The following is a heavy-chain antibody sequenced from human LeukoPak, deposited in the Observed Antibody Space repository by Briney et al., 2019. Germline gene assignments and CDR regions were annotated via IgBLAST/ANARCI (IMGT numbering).Heavy chain of an antibody. D-gene: IGHD1-26*01. Sequence: GGSLRLSCAASGFTFGSYGMHWVRQAPGKGLEWVAFISFDRSHEYYGDSMRGRFTISRDNSKNTLHLQMNSLRAEDTAVYYCARTGSYYGGGAFDIWGQGTMVTVSS. CDR3: ARTGSYYGGGAFDI. CDR1: GFTFGSYG. V-gene: IGHV3-33*01. CDR2: ISFDRSHE. J-gene: IGHJ3*02.